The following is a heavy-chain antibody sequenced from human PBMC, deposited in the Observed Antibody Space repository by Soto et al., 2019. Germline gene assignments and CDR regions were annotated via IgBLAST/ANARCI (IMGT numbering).Heavy chain of an antibody. J-gene: IGHJ4*02. D-gene: IGHD3-10*01. CDR2: IWYDGSNK. V-gene: IGHV3-33*01. CDR1: GFTFSSYG. CDR3: ARDRDTMVRGVITVPDS. Sequence: GGSLRLACAGSGFTFSSYGMHWVRQISGKGLEWVAVIWYDGSNKYYADSVKGRFTLSRDHSKNTLYLQMNSLRAENTVVYYCARDRDTMVRGVITVPDSWGQGTLVTVSS.